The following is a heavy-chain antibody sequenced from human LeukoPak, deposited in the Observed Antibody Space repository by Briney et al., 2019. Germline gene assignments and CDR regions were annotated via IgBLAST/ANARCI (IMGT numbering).Heavy chain of an antibody. J-gene: IGHJ4*02. V-gene: IGHV7-4-1*02. Sequence: ASVKVSCKASEYTFTSYAINWVRQAPGQGLEWMGWINPNTGNPTYAQGFTGRSVFSLDTSVTTAYLQISSLKAEDTAVYYCVRDPFIAAAGSVFDYWGQGTLVTVSS. CDR1: EYTFTSYA. CDR2: INPNTGNP. D-gene: IGHD6-13*01. CDR3: VRDPFIAAAGSVFDY.